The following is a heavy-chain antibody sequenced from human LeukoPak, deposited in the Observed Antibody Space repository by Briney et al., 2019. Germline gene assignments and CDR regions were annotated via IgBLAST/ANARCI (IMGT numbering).Heavy chain of an antibody. D-gene: IGHD3-22*01. CDR2: ISSSSSTI. CDR3: ARDRHYYDSKGKNDAFDI. CDR1: GFTFSSYS. J-gene: IGHJ3*02. V-gene: IGHV3-48*01. Sequence: GGSLRLSCAASGFTFSSYSMNWVRQAPGKGLEWVSYISSSSSTIYYADSVKGRFTISRDNAKNSLYLQMNSLRAEDTAVYYCARDRHYYDSKGKNDAFDIWGQGTMVTVSS.